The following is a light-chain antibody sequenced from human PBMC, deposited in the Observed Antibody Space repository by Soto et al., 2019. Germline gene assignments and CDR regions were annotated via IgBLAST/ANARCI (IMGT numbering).Light chain of an antibody. V-gene: IGLV2-14*02. CDR3: SSYTFTSTLYV. J-gene: IGLJ1*01. CDR1: SSDVGSYNL. CDR2: DGS. Sequence: QSVLTQPASVSGSPGQSITISCTGTSSDVGSYNLVSWYQQHPGKAPKLMIYDGSKRPSGVSNRFSGSKSGNTASLTISGLQAEDEADYYCSSYTFTSTLYVFGTGTKVTVL.